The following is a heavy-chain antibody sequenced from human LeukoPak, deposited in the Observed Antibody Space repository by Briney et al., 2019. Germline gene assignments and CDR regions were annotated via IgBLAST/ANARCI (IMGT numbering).Heavy chain of an antibody. J-gene: IGHJ4*02. CDR2: TLYDGSSQ. CDR3: AKDLLLRQFVLDF. Sequence: GGSLRLSCAASGFTFTGYGMHWVRQAPGRGLEWVAFTLYDGSSQYYPDSLRGRLTISRDNSKNTLFLQMNNLTHDDTAVYYCAKDLLLRQFVLDFWGQGTPATVSS. CDR1: GFTFTGYG. D-gene: IGHD5-24*01. V-gene: IGHV3-30*02.